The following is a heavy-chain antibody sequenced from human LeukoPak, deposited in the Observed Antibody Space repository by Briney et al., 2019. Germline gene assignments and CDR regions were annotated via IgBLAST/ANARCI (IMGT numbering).Heavy chain of an antibody. CDR2: ISTYNGNT. Sequence: ASVKVFCKASGYTFTNYGINWVRQAPGQGLEWMGWISTYNGNTNYAQKLQGRVTMTADTSTTTAYMDLRNLRSDDTAVYYCARGSSYGGYDELDYWGQGTLVTVSS. V-gene: IGHV1-18*01. CDR3: ARGSSYGGYDELDY. J-gene: IGHJ4*02. CDR1: GYTFTNYG. D-gene: IGHD5-12*01.